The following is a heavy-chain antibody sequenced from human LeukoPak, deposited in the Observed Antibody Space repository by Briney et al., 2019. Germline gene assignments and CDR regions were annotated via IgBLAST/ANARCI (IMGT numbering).Heavy chain of an antibody. D-gene: IGHD3-16*01. Sequence: PGGSLRLSCAASGFTFSGYNMNWVRQAPGKGLEWVLSMSRSGNYIYYADSVKGRFTISRDNAKNSLYLQMNSLRVEDTAVYYCARLGGETTRFDLWGQGALVTVSS. V-gene: IGHV3-21*06. CDR1: GFTFSGYN. J-gene: IGHJ5*02. CDR3: ARLGGETTRFDL. CDR2: MSRSGNYI.